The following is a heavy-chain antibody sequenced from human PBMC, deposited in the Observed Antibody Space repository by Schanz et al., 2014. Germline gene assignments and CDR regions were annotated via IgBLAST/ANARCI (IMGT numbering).Heavy chain of an antibody. Sequence: EVQLVESGGGLVQPGGSLRLSCAASGFSVGNKYMNWVRQAPGKGLEWVSFIYIGGNTYYADSVKGRFTISRDNSKNTVYIQMNSLRAEDTAVYYCVSVYDSSGYVSFNYWGQGTLVTVSS. CDR3: VSVYDSSGYVSFNY. D-gene: IGHD3-22*01. CDR1: GFSVGNKY. V-gene: IGHV3-66*01. CDR2: IYIGGNT. J-gene: IGHJ4*02.